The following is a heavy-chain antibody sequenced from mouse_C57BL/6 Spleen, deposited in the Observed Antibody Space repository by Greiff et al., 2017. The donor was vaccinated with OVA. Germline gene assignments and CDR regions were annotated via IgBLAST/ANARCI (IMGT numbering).Heavy chain of an antibody. CDR2: ISSGSSTI. J-gene: IGHJ4*01. Sequence: EVMLVESGGGLVKPGGSLKLSCAASGFTFSDYGMHWVRQAPEKGLEWVAYISSGSSTIYYADTVKGRFTISRDNAKNTLFLQMTSLRSEDTAMYYCAREGPGDYDYYYAMDYWGQGTSVTVSS. CDR1: GFTFSDYG. CDR3: AREGPGDYDYYYAMDY. D-gene: IGHD2-4*01. V-gene: IGHV5-17*01.